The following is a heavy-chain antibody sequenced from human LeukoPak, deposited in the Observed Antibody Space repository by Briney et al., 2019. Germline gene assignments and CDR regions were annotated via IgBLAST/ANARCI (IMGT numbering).Heavy chain of an antibody. D-gene: IGHD3-10*02. J-gene: IGHJ6*04. CDR3: AELGITMIGGV. Sequence: PGGSLRLSCAASGFTFSSYGMHWVRQAPGKGLEWVSYISSSGSTIYYADSVKGRFIISRDNAKNSLYLQMNSLRAEDTAVYYCAELGITMIGGVWGKGTTVTISS. V-gene: IGHV3-48*04. CDR1: GFTFSSYG. CDR2: ISSSGSTI.